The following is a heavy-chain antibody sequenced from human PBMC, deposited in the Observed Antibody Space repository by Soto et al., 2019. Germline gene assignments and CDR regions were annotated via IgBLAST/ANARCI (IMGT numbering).Heavy chain of an antibody. V-gene: IGHV4-31*03. CDR3: ARTVTERFLEWLLNLGWFDP. CDR1: GGSISSGGYY. CDR2: IYYSGST. Sequence: QVQLQESGPGLVKPSQTLSLTCTVSGGSISSGGYYWSWIRQHPGKGLEWIGYIYYSGSTYYNPSLKRRVTISVETSKNQFSLKLSSVTAADTAVYYCARTVTERFLEWLLNLGWFDPWGQGTLVTVSS. J-gene: IGHJ5*02. D-gene: IGHD3-3*01.